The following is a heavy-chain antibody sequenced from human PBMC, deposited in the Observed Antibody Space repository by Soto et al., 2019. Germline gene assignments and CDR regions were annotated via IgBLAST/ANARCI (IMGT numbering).Heavy chain of an antibody. Sequence: GASVKVSCTASGYTFTSYYMHWVRQAPGQGLEWMGIINPSGGSTSYAQKFQGRVTMTRDTSTSTVYMELSSLRSEDTAVYYCARDELGFYSNYHFPFYYYGMDVWGQGTTVTVSS. CDR3: ARDELGFYSNYHFPFYYYGMDV. CDR2: INPSGGST. D-gene: IGHD4-4*01. V-gene: IGHV1-46*01. CDR1: GYTFTSYY. J-gene: IGHJ6*02.